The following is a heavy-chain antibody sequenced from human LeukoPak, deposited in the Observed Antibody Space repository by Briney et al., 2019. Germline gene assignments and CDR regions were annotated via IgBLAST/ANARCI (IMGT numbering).Heavy chain of an antibody. CDR3: ARTGIQLWSKLFDY. CDR1: GGSFSGYY. CDR2: INHSGST. J-gene: IGHJ4*02. D-gene: IGHD5-18*01. V-gene: IGHV4-34*01. Sequence: PSETLSLTCAVYGGSFSGYYWSWIRQPPGKGLEWIGEINHSGSTNYNPSLKSRVTISVDTSKNQFSLKLSSVTAADTAVYYCARTGIQLWSKLFDYWGQGALVTVSS.